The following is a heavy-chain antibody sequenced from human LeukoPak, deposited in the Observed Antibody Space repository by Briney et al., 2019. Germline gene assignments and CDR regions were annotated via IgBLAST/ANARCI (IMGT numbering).Heavy chain of an antibody. V-gene: IGHV3-7*01. CDR2: IKQDGSEK. CDR1: GFTFSSYA. J-gene: IGHJ4*02. Sequence: GRSLRLSCADSGFTFSSYAMHWVRQAPGKGLEWVANIKQDGSEKYYVDSVKGRFTIPRDNAKNSLYLQVNSLRAEDTAVYYCARVAEVAGIDYWGQGTLVTVSS. D-gene: IGHD6-19*01. CDR3: ARVAEVAGIDY.